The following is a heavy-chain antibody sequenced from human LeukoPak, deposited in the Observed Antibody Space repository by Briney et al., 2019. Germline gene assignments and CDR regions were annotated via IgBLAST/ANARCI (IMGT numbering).Heavy chain of an antibody. D-gene: IGHD2-2*01. J-gene: IGHJ4*02. CDR2: IYYSGST. CDR1: GGSTSSGDYY. CDR3: ARALVVPAAIDY. V-gene: IGHV4-30-4*01. Sequence: SETLSLTCTVSGGSTSSGDYYWSWIRQPPGKGLEWIGYIYYSGSTYYNPSLKSRVTISVDTSKNQFSLKLSSVTAADTAVYYCARALVVPAAIDYWGQGTLVTVSS.